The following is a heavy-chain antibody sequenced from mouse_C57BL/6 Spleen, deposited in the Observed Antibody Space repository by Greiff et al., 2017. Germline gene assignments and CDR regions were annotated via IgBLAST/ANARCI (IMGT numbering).Heavy chain of an antibody. Sequence: EVQLQQSGPGLVKPSQSLSLTCSVTGYSITSGYYWNWIRQFPGNKLEWMGYISYDGSNNYNPSLKNRISITRDTSKNQFFLKLNSVTTEDTATYYCALYYDYYGSAWFAYWCPGPLVTVSA. CDR3: ALYYDYYGSAWFAY. D-gene: IGHD2-4*01. CDR2: ISYDGSN. J-gene: IGHJ3*01. CDR1: GYSITSGYY. V-gene: IGHV3-6*01.